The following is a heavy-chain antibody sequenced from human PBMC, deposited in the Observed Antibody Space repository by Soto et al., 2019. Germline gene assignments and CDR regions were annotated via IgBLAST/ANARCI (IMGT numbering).Heavy chain of an antibody. V-gene: IGHV3-30*18. Sequence: QVQLVESGGGVVQPGRSLRLSCAASGFTFSSYGMHWVRQAPGKGLEWVAVISYDGSNKYYADSVKGRFTISRDNSKNTLYLQMNSLRAEDTAVYYCAKDKLERHDYYYGMDVWGQGTTVTVSS. CDR3: AKDKLERHDYYYGMDV. J-gene: IGHJ6*02. CDR1: GFTFSSYG. D-gene: IGHD1-1*01. CDR2: ISYDGSNK.